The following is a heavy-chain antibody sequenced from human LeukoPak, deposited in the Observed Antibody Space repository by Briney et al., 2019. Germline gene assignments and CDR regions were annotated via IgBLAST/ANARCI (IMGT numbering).Heavy chain of an antibody. CDR2: INTDGSST. J-gene: IGHJ4*02. V-gene: IGHV3-74*01. D-gene: IGHD3-22*01. CDR1: GFTFSNYW. CDR3: AKEGLYYYDSSGYSADFDY. Sequence: GGSLRLSCAASGFTFSNYWMHWVRQAPGKGLVWVSRINTDGSSTNYADSVKGRFTISRDNAKNTLYLQMNSLRAEDTAVYYCAKEGLYYYDSSGYSADFDYWGQGTLVTVSS.